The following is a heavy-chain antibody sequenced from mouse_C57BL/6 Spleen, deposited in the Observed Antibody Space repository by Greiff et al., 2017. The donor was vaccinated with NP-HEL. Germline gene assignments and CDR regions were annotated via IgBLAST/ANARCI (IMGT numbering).Heavy chain of an antibody. CDR3: ARDGDGYYRDY. CDR1: GFTLSSNG. D-gene: IGHD2-3*01. V-gene: IGHV5-6*01. CDR2: ISSGGSYT. Sequence: EVKLVESGGDLVKPGGSRNLPCQASGFTLSSNGCPWVRQTPDKRREWVATISSGGSYTYYPDSVKGRFTISRDNAKNTLYLQMSSLKSEDTAMYYCARDGDGYYRDYWGQGTTLTVSS. J-gene: IGHJ2*01.